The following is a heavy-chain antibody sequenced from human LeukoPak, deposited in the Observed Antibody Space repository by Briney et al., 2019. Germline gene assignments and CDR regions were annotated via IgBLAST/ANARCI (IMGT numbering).Heavy chain of an antibody. CDR3: ASGGSGYYIFDY. D-gene: IGHD3-3*01. Sequence: PSETLSLTCTVSGGSISSGDYYWSWIRQPPGKGLEWIGYIYYSGSTYYNPSLKSRVTISVDTSKNQFSLKLSSVTAADTAVYYCASGGSGYYIFDYWGQGTLVTVSS. CDR2: IYYSGST. CDR1: GGSISSGDYY. J-gene: IGHJ4*02. V-gene: IGHV4-30-4*08.